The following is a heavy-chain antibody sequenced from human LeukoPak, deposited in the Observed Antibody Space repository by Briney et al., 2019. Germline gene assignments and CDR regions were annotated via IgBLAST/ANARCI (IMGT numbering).Heavy chain of an antibody. J-gene: IGHJ4*02. V-gene: IGHV3-7*01. D-gene: IGHD5-24*01. CDR1: GFTFSDHY. CDR2: IKQDGSEK. Sequence: GGSLRLSCAASGFTFSDHYMDWVRQAAGKGLEWVANIKQDGSEKYYVDSVKGRFTISRDNAKNSLYLQMNSLRAEDTAVYYCARGTPDGYNYDLKDYWGQGTLVTVSS. CDR3: ARGTPDGYNYDLKDY.